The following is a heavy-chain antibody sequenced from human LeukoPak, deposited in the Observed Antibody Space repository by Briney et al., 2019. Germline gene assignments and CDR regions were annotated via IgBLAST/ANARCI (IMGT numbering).Heavy chain of an antibody. CDR1: GGSFNGYY. V-gene: IGHV4-34*01. J-gene: IGHJ4*02. D-gene: IGHD6-25*01. CDR3: ARGQLRLSN. Sequence: SETLSLACAVYGGSFNGYYWTWIRQPPGKGLEWIGEINHSGSTDYNPSLKSRVTISVDTSKNQFSLKLNSVTAADTAVYYCARGQLRLSNWGQGSLVIVSS. CDR2: INHSGST.